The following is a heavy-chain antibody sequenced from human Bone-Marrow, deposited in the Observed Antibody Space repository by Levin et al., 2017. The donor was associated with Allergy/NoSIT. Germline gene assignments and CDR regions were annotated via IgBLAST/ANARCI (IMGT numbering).Heavy chain of an antibody. CDR2: VYHTGTT. V-gene: IGHV4-39*07. CDR1: SGSIRSSNSY. Sequence: SQTLSLTCTVSSGSIRSSNSYWGWIRQTPGETLEWIGNVYHTGTTYYNPSLKSRVTISVDTSKNQFSLRLNSVTAADTAVYYCAREGGVAANWFDPWGQGTLVTVSS. J-gene: IGHJ5*02. CDR3: AREGGVAANWFDP. D-gene: IGHD2-15*01.